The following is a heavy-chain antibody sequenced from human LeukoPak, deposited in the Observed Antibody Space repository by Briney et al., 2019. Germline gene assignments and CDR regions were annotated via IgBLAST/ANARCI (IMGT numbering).Heavy chain of an antibody. CDR2: IRDSGST. V-gene: IGHV3-48*01. J-gene: IGHJ4*02. D-gene: IGHD6-13*01. Sequence: GGSLRLSCAASGFTFSAYPMNWVRQAPGKGLEWISHIRDSGSTDYADSVKGRFTISRDNAKSSLYLQLNSLRAEDTAVYYCARDAGYSSSCYYYWGQGTLVTVSS. CDR3: ARDAGYSSSCYYY. CDR1: GFTFSAYP.